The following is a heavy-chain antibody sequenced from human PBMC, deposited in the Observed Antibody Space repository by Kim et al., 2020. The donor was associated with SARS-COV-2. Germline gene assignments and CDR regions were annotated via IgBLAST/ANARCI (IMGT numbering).Heavy chain of an antibody. CDR2: IKQDGSEK. CDR3: ARPSTGYIFDY. V-gene: IGHV3-7*05. D-gene: IGHD3-22*01. Sequence: GGSLRLSCAASGFTFSIYWMSWVRQAPGKGLEWVANIKQDGSEKYYVDSVKGRFTISRDNAKNSLYLQMNSLRAEDTAVYYCARPSTGYIFDYWGQGTLVTVSS. J-gene: IGHJ4*02. CDR1: GFTFSIYW.